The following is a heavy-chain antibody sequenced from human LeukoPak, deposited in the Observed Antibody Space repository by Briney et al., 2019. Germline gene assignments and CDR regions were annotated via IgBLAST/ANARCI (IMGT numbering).Heavy chain of an antibody. Sequence: SETLSLTCTVSGGSISSYYWSWIRQPPGKGLEWIGYIYYSGSTNYNPSLKSRVTISVDTSKNQFSLKLSSVTAADTAVYYCARGRYYYDSSGYYSYWAQGTLVTVSS. D-gene: IGHD3-22*01. CDR1: GGSISSYY. CDR3: ARGRYYYDSSGYYSY. CDR2: IYYSGST. V-gene: IGHV4-59*01. J-gene: IGHJ4*02.